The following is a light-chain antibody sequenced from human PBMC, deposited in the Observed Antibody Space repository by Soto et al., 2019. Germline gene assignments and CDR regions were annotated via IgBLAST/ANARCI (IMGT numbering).Light chain of an antibody. CDR2: ENN. J-gene: IGLJ1*01. V-gene: IGLV1-51*02. Sequence: QSVLTQPPSVSAAPGQKVTISCSGNSSNIGNNYVSWYQQLPGTAPRLLIYENNKRPSGIPDRFSGFKSGTSATLGITGLQTGDEADYYCRTWDSNLSSFYVFGTGTKVTV. CDR1: SSNIGNNY. CDR3: RTWDSNLSSFYV.